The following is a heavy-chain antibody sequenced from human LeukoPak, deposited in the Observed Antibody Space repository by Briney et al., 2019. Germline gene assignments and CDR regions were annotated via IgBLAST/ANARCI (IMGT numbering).Heavy chain of an antibody. Sequence: GGSLRLSSAASRFTFSTYARSRRRQTPGKGLEWVSAISGSGGSKYYADSVRGRFPISRDNSKNTLYLQMNSLRAEDTAEYYRAKDAGVSGCSGYDSRPRFDDWGQGTLVTVSS. CDR2: ISGSGGSK. CDR1: RFTFSTYA. D-gene: IGHD5-12*01. J-gene: IGHJ4*02. CDR3: AKDAGVSGCSGYDSRPRFDD. V-gene: IGHV3-23*01.